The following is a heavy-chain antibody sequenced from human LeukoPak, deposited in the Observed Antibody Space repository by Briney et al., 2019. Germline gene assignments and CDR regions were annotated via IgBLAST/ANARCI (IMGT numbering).Heavy chain of an antibody. CDR2: IYTSGST. CDR1: GGSISSGSYF. V-gene: IGHV4-61*02. D-gene: IGHD2-21*02. J-gene: IGHJ4*02. CDR3: ARDQQLSYCGGDCYPAN. Sequence: PSQTLSLTCTVSGGSISSGSYFWSWIRQPAGKGLEWIGRIYTSGSTDYNPSLQSRVTMSVDTSKNQFSLKLNSVTAADTAVYYCARDQQLSYCGGDCYPANWGQGTLGTVSS.